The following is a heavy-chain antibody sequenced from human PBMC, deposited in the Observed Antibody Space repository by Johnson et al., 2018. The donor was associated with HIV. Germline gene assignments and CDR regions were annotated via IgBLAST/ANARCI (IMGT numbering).Heavy chain of an antibody. CDR2: ISYDGSNK. CDR1: GFTFSNAW. V-gene: IGHV3-30*03. CDR3: ARDILEYSSSVPDAFDI. Sequence: QVQLVESGGGLVEPGGSLRLSCAASGFTFSNAWMSWVRQAPGKGLEWVAVISYDGSNKYYADSVKGSFTISRDNSKNTLYLQMNSLRAEDTAVYYCARDILEYSSSVPDAFDIWGQGTMVTVSS. D-gene: IGHD6-6*01. J-gene: IGHJ3*02.